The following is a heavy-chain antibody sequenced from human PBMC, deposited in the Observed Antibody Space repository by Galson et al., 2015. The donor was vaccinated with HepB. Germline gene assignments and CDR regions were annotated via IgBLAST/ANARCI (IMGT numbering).Heavy chain of an antibody. J-gene: IGHJ6*03. CDR1: GGSISSYY. V-gene: IGHV4-59*01. CDR3: ARVFHCSSTSCYSAYYYYYMDV. Sequence: ETLSLTCTVSGGSISSYYWSWIRQPPGKGLEWIGYIYYSGSTNYNPSLKSRVTISVDTSKNQFSLKLSSVTAADTAVYYCARVFHCSSTSCYSAYYYYYMDVWGKGTTVTVSS. CDR2: IYYSGST. D-gene: IGHD2-2*02.